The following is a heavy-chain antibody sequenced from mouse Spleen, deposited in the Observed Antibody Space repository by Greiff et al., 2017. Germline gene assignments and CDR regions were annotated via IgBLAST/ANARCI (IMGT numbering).Heavy chain of an antibody. CDR1: GFTFSDYY. Sequence: EVMLVESEGGLVQPGSSMKLSCTASGFTFSDYYMAWVRQVPEKGLEWVANINYDGSSTYYLDSLKSRFIISRDNAKNILYLQMSSLKSEDTATYYCAREGGWLLHWYFDVWGAGTTVTVSS. J-gene: IGHJ1*01. V-gene: IGHV5-16*01. D-gene: IGHD2-3*01. CDR3: AREGGWLLHWYFDV. CDR2: INYDGSST.